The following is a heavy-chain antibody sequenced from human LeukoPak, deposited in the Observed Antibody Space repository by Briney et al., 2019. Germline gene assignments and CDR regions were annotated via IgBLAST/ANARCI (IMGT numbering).Heavy chain of an antibody. CDR1: GFTFSTYK. CDR2: ISGDSNTI. V-gene: IGHV3-48*02. J-gene: IGHJ4*02. CDR3: ARVIVGASQNDY. D-gene: IGHD1-26*01. Sequence: GGSLRLSCAASGFTFSTYKMNWVRQAPGKGPGWVSYISGDSNTIYYADSVKGRFTISRDNAKNSLYLQMNSLRDEDTAVYYCARVIVGASQNDYWGQGTLVTVSS.